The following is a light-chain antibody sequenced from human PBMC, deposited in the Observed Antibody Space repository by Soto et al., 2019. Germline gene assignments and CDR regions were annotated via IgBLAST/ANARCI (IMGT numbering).Light chain of an antibody. J-gene: IGLJ2*01. CDR1: RSNIGAPYD. CDR2: GNN. V-gene: IGLV1-40*01. CDR3: QSYDSSLTGYVV. Sequence: QSVLTQPPSVSGVPGQRITISCTGSRSNIGAPYDVHWYQQFPGTAPKLLIYGNNNRPSGVPDRFSGSNSGTSASLAITGLQAEDEADYYCQSYDSSLTGYVVFGGGTKLTVL.